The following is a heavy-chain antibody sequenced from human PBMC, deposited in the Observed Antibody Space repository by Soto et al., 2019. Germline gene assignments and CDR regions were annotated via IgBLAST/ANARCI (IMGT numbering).Heavy chain of an antibody. CDR1: GYTFTDYY. J-gene: IGHJ5*02. Sequence: ASVKVSCKVSGYTFTDYYMHWVQQAPGKGLEWMGLVDPEDGETIYAEKFQGRVTITADTSTDTAYMELSSLRYEDTAVYYCAREMGACSDSSCYPGPYDSWGQGTLVTVSS. D-gene: IGHD3-16*01. V-gene: IGHV1-69-2*01. CDR3: AREMGACSDSSCYPGPYDS. CDR2: VDPEDGET.